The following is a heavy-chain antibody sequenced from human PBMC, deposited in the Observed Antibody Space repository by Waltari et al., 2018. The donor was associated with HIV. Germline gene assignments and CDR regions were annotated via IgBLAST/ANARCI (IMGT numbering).Heavy chain of an antibody. V-gene: IGHV4-4*07. CDR2: SYTSGST. CDR3: ARVSTIKGSGSYYKDY. Sequence: QVQLQESGPGLVKPSETLSLTCTVSGGSISSYYWSWIRQPAGKGLEWIGRSYTSGSTNSNPSRKSRVTMSVDTSKNQFSLKLSSVTAADTAVYYCARVSTIKGSGSYYKDYWGQGTLVTVSS. CDR1: GGSISSYY. J-gene: IGHJ4*02. D-gene: IGHD3-10*01.